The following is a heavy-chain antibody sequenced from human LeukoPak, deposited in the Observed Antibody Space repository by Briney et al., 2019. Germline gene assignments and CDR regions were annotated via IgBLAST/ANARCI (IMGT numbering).Heavy chain of an antibody. CDR2: IIPIFGTA. V-gene: IGHV1-69*05. CDR1: GGTFCSYA. J-gene: IGHJ4*02. CDR3: ARESPTMLDFDY. D-gene: IGHD3-10*02. Sequence: ASVKVSCKASGGTFCSYAISWVRQAPGQGLEWMGRIIPIFGTANYAQKFQGRVTITTDESTSTAYMELSSLRSEDTAVYYCARESPTMLDFDYWGQGTLVTVSS.